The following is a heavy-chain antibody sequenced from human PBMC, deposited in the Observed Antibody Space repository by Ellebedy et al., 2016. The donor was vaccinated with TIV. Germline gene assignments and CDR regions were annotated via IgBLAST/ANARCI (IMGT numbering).Heavy chain of an antibody. CDR3: ARHSYGSASYYWVDY. D-gene: IGHD3-10*01. CDR2: IYPGDSDT. Sequence: KVSCKGSGYSFPTYWIGWVRQMPGKGLEWMGIIYPGDSDTRYSPSFQGQVTISADKSINTAYLQWSSLKASDTAMYHCARHSYGSASYYWVDYWGQGTLVTVSS. V-gene: IGHV5-51*01. CDR1: GYSFPTYW. J-gene: IGHJ4*02.